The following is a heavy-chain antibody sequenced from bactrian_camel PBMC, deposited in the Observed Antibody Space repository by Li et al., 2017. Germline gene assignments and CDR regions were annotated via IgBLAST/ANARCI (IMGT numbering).Heavy chain of an antibody. D-gene: IGHD6*01. CDR2: LISNDGTT. Sequence: VRLVESGGGSVQAGGSLRLSCTASEFTVDDFAMGWYRRPPGKECELVSLISNDGTTKYSESVKGRFTISEDNAKNTVYLQMNSLKPEDTALYFCATLGGSWSDYNYWGQGTQVTVS. J-gene: IGHJ4*01. CDR1: EFTVDDFA. CDR3: ATLGGSWSDYNY. V-gene: IGHV3S63*01.